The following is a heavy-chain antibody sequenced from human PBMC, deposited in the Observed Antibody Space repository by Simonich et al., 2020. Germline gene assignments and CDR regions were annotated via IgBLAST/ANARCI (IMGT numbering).Heavy chain of an antibody. CDR2: QNPKRGGT. J-gene: IGHJ4*02. V-gene: IGHV1-2*02. CDR3: ARWPSIPASYGSGSYFDY. D-gene: IGHD3-10*01. CDR1: GYTFTGYY. Sequence: QVQLVQSGAEVKKPGASVKVSCKASGYTFTGYYMHWVLQAPGQGLEWMGGQNPKRGGTIYAQKFQGRVTMTRDTSISTAYMELSRLRSDDTAVYYCARWPSIPASYGSGSYFDYWGQGTLVTVSS.